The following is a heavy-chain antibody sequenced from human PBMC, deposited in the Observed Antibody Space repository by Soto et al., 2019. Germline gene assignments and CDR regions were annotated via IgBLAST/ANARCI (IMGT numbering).Heavy chain of an antibody. Sequence: QVQLQQWSAGLLKPSETLSLTCAVYGGSFSAYYWSWLRQPPGKGLDWIGAINYSGSTNYKPSLKSRVTILVDTSKNQLSLKLSSVTAADTAMYYCARGREYYDRGAFDSWGRGTMVSVSS. CDR1: GGSFSAYY. J-gene: IGHJ3*02. D-gene: IGHD3-22*01. CDR2: INYSGST. V-gene: IGHV4-34*01. CDR3: ARGREYYDRGAFDS.